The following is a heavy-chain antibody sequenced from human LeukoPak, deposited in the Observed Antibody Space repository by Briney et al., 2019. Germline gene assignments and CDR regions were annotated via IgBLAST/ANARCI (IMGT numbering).Heavy chain of an antibody. CDR2: ISSSGNII. J-gene: IGHJ4*02. CDR1: GFTLSDYY. V-gene: IGHV3-11*01. Sequence: GGSLRLSCAASGFTLSDYYMSWIRQAPGKGLEWVSYISSSGNIIYYADSVGGRFTISRDNAKNSLYLQMNSLRAEDTAVYYCARDFDGSGSHVYWGQGTLVTVSS. D-gene: IGHD3-10*01. CDR3: ARDFDGSGSHVY.